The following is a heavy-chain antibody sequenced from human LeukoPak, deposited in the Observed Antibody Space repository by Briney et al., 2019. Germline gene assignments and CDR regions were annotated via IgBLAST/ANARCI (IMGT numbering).Heavy chain of an antibody. CDR3: ARDRDHYYDSSGTGGYYYYYMDV. CDR2: INPNSGDT. Sequence: GSVTVSCKASGYTFTGYYMHWVRQAPGQGLEWMGWINPNSGDTNYAQKFQDRVTMTRDTSISTAYMELRRLRSDDTAVYYCARDRDHYYDSSGTGGYYYYYMDVWGKGTTVTVSS. D-gene: IGHD3-22*01. CDR1: GYTFTGYY. J-gene: IGHJ6*03. V-gene: IGHV1-2*02.